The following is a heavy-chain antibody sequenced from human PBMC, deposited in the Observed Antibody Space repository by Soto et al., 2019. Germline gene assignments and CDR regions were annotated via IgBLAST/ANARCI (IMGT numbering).Heavy chain of an antibody. CDR2: IYYSGST. D-gene: IGHD6-6*01. Sequence: PSETLSLTCTVSGGSISSSSYHWGWIRQPPGKGLEWIGSIYYSGSTYYNPSLKSRVTISVDTSKNQFSLKLSSVTAADTAVYYCASPYSSSSLVDYWGQGTLVTVSS. CDR3: ASPYSSSSLVDY. J-gene: IGHJ4*02. CDR1: GGSISSSSYH. V-gene: IGHV4-39*01.